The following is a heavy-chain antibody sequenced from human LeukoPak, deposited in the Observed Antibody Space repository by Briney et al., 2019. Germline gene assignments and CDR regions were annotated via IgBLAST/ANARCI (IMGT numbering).Heavy chain of an antibody. Sequence: GGSLRLSCAASGFTFSDYGMHWVRQAPGKGLEWVAVIWHDGSNKYYADPVQGRFTISRDSSKNTLYLQMNSLRAEDTAVYYCAKDGDAGTSYYFYYMDVWGKGTTVTVSS. CDR3: AKDGDAGTSYYFYYMDV. CDR2: IWHDGSNK. V-gene: IGHV3-33*06. D-gene: IGHD7-27*01. CDR1: GFTFSDYG. J-gene: IGHJ6*03.